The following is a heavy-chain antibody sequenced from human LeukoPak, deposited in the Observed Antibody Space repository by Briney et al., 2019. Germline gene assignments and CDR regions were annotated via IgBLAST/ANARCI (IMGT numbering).Heavy chain of an antibody. CDR2: ISSSSYI. Sequence: GGSLRLSCAASGFTFSSYSMNWVRQAPGKGLEWVSSISSSSYIYYADSVKGRFTISRDNAKNSLYLQMNSLRAEDTAVYYCARDRSGDAFDIWGQGTMVTVSS. D-gene: IGHD1-26*01. V-gene: IGHV3-21*01. J-gene: IGHJ3*02. CDR1: GFTFSSYS. CDR3: ARDRSGDAFDI.